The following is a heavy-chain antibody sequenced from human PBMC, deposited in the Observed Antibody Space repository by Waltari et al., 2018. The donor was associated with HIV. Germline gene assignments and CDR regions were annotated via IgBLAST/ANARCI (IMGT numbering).Heavy chain of an antibody. CDR3: TRVVSPIAVADAFYYFDY. D-gene: IGHD6-19*01. CDR1: GFTFGDYA. CDR2: IRSKAYGGTT. Sequence: EVQLVESGGGLVQPGRSLRLSCTASGFTFGDYAMSWVRQAPGKGLEWVGFIRSKAYGGTTEYAASVKGRFTISRDDSKSIAYLQMNSLKTEDTAVYYCTRVVSPIAVADAFYYFDYWGQGTLVTVSS. J-gene: IGHJ4*02. V-gene: IGHV3-49*04.